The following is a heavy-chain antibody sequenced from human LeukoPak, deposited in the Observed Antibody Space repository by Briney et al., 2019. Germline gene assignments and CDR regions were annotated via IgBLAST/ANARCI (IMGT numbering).Heavy chain of an antibody. Sequence: PGGSLRLSCAASGFTFSSYCMHWVRQAPGKGLEWVAVIWSAGSTPFYTDSVKGRSTISRDNSKNTLYLQMNSLRVEDTAVYYCAGITGTWTYDYWGQGTLVTVSS. J-gene: IGHJ4*02. CDR1: GFTFSSYC. CDR2: IWSAGSTP. V-gene: IGHV3-33*01. CDR3: AGITGTWTYDY. D-gene: IGHD1-14*01.